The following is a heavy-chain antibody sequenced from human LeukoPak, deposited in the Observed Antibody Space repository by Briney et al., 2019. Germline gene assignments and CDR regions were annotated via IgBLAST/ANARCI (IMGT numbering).Heavy chain of an antibody. Sequence: PSETLSLTCDVSGGSLTGYCWTWVRQPPGKGLEWIGEINRDGSSYNNPSLKSRVTISIDTSKNQFSLRLSSVTAADTAVYYCARGGAKYSSSWYWFDPWGQGTLLTVSS. D-gene: IGHD6-13*01. J-gene: IGHJ5*02. CDR2: INRDGSS. V-gene: IGHV4-34*01. CDR1: GGSLTGYC. CDR3: ARGGAKYSSSWYWFDP.